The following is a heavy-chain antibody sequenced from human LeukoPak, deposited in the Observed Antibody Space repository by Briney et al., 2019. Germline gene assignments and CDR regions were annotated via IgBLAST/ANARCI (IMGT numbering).Heavy chain of an antibody. CDR1: GVSISSSVDY. CDR3: ARAKTGAFDY. V-gene: IGHV4-39*01. CDR2: IFYSGST. D-gene: IGHD7-27*01. J-gene: IGHJ4*02. Sequence: SETLSLTCTVSGVSISSSVDYWGWIRQPPGKGLEWIGTIFYSGSTYYNPSLKSRVTISVDTSKNQFSLKLSSVTAADTAVYYCARAKTGAFDYWGQGTLVTVSS.